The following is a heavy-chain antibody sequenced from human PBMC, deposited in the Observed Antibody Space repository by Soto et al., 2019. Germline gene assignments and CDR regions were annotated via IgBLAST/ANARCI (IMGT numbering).Heavy chain of an antibody. CDR1: GFSLRG. Sequence: SGPTLVNPTQTLTLTCTFSGFSLRGVGWIRQPPGKALEWLALIYWDNDQRYNPSLKSRLTITKDTSKNQVVLTMTNMDPVDTATYYCAHCHSARRNAFDIWGQGAMVTVSS. CDR2: IYWDNDQ. D-gene: IGHD3-10*01. CDR3: AHCHSARRNAFDI. J-gene: IGHJ3*02. V-gene: IGHV2-5*02.